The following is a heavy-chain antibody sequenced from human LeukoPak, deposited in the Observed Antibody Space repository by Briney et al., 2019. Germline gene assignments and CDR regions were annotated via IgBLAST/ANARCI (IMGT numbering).Heavy chain of an antibody. CDR3: ARGLDCSSTSCSDY. CDR2: MNPNSGNT. Sequence: ASVKVSCKASGYTFTSYDINWVRQATGQGLEWMGWMNPNSGNTGYAQKFQGIVTMTRNTSISTAYMELSSLRSEDTAVYYCARGLDCSSTSCSDYWGQGTLVTVSS. CDR1: GYTFTSYD. D-gene: IGHD2-2*01. V-gene: IGHV1-8*01. J-gene: IGHJ4*02.